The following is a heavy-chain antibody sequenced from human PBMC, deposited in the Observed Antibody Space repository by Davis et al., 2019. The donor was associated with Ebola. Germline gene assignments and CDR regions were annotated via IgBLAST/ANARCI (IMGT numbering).Heavy chain of an antibody. CDR2: IYYSGNT. J-gene: IGHJ5*02. CDR1: GGSISSGGYY. D-gene: IGHD3-22*01. Sequence: PSETLSLTCTVSGGSISSGGYYWSWIRQHPGKGLEWIGYIYYSGNTYYNPSLRSRVTISVDTSKNHFSLRLSSVTAADTAVYYCARVPWNYYDSRNYYYGWIDPWGQGTLVTVSS. V-gene: IGHV4-31*03. CDR3: ARVPWNYYDSRNYYYGWIDP.